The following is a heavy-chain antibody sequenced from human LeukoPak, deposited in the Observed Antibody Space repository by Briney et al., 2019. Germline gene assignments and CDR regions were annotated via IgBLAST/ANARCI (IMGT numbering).Heavy chain of an antibody. D-gene: IGHD3-10*01. CDR2: IKDDGSEK. Sequence: GGSLRLSCAASGFTLSRYWMSWVRQAPGKGLEWVANIKDDGSEKYSVDSVKDRFTISRDNAKSTVYLQMNSLRDEDTDVYFCARDKLLWFGEEGYIDRWGQGTLVIVSS. CDR1: GFTLSRYW. V-gene: IGHV3-7*04. CDR3: ARDKLLWFGEEGYIDR. J-gene: IGHJ4*02.